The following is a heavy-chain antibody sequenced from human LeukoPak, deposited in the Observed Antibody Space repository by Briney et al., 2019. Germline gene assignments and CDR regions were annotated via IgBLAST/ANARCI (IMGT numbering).Heavy chain of an antibody. J-gene: IGHJ3*02. CDR3: ASPYCSGGTCYAHDAFDI. CDR1: GGTFSSYA. D-gene: IGHD2-15*01. Sequence: GSSVKVSCKASGGTFSSYAISWVRQAPGQGLEWMGGIIPIFGTANYAQKLQGRVTMTTDTSTSTAYMELRSLRSDDTAVYYCASPYCSGGTCYAHDAFDIWGQGTMVTVSS. V-gene: IGHV1-69*05. CDR2: IIPIFGTA.